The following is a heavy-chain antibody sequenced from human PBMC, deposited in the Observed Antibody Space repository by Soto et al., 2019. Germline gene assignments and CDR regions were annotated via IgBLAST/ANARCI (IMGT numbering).Heavy chain of an antibody. CDR1: GGSFSGYY. CDR3: ARFSVTTPNFDY. J-gene: IGHJ4*02. D-gene: IGHD4-17*01. Sequence: SETLSLTCAVYGGSFSGYYLSWIRQPPGKGLEWIGEINHSGSTNYNPSLKSRVTISVDTSKNQFSLKLSSVTAADTAVYYCARFSVTTPNFDYWGQGTLVTVYS. V-gene: IGHV4-34*01. CDR2: INHSGST.